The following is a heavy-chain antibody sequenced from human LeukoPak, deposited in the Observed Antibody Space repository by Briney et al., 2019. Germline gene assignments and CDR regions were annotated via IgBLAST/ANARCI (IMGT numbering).Heavy chain of an antibody. CDR1: GFTFSSYS. D-gene: IGHD3/OR15-3a*01. V-gene: IGHV3-21*01. J-gene: IGHJ4*02. Sequence: GGSLRLSCAASGFTFSSYSMNWVRQAPGKGLEWVSSISSSSSYIYYADSVKGRFTISRDNAKNSLYLQMNSLRAEDTALYYCARELPLSSDLWTGPLDSWGQGTLVTVSS. CDR3: ARELPLSSDLWTGPLDS. CDR2: ISSSSSYI.